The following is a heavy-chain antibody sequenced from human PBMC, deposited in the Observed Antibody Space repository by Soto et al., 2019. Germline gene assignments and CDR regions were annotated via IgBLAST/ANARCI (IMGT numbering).Heavy chain of an antibody. J-gene: IGHJ4*02. CDR2: IYSGGST. CDR1: GVTVSSNY. V-gene: IGHV3-66*04. D-gene: IGHD5-18*01. CDR3: ARHEYNYGGGYFDD. Sequence: EVQLVESGGGLVQPGGSLRLSCAASGVTVSSNYMSWVRQAPGKGLEWVSVIYSGGSTYYADSVKGRFTISRDNSKNTLYIQMNSLRAEDTAVYYCARHEYNYGGGYFDDWGQGTLVTVSS.